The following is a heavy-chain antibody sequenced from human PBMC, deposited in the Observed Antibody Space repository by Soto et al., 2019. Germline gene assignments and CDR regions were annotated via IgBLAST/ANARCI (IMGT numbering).Heavy chain of an antibody. J-gene: IGHJ5*02. CDR2: FDPEDGET. CDR1: GYTLTELS. V-gene: IGHV1-24*01. D-gene: IGHD3-22*01. CDR3: AIPTGGNYYDSPTGFDP. Sequence: ASVKVSCKVSGYTLTELSMHWVRQAPGKGLEWMGGFDPEDGETIYAQKFQGRVTMTEDTSTDTAYMELSSLRSEDTAVYYCAIPTGGNYYDSPTGFDPWGQGTLVTVSS.